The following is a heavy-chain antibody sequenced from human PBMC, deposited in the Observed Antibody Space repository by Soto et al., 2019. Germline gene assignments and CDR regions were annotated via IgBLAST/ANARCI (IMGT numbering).Heavy chain of an antibody. CDR2: IYPGDSDT. CDR3: ARQSFTYYYDSSGYYKGQNIDY. J-gene: IGHJ4*02. D-gene: IGHD3-22*01. V-gene: IGHV5-51*01. Sequence: GESLKISCKGSGYSFTSYWIGWVRQMPGKGLEWMGIIYPGDSDTRYSPSFQGQVTISADKSISTAYLQWSSLKASDTAMYYCARQSFTYYYDSSGYYKGQNIDYWGQGTLVTVSS. CDR1: GYSFTSYW.